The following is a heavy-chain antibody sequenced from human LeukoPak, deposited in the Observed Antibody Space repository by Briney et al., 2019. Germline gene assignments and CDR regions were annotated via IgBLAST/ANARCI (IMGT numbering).Heavy chain of an antibody. V-gene: IGHV4-59*08. Sequence: SETLSLTCTVSGGSLSGYYWSWIRQPPGKGLEWIGYIYYSGTTNYNPSLKSRVTMTVDTSKNQFSLKLSSVTAADTAVYYCARQYFKNVGVAAGIYWFDPWGQGTLVTVSS. CDR1: GGSLSGYY. CDR3: ARQYFKNVGVAAGIYWFDP. D-gene: IGHD6-13*01. CDR2: IYYSGTT. J-gene: IGHJ5*02.